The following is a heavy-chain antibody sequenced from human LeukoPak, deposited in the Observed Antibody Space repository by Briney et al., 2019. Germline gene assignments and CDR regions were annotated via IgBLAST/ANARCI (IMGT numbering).Heavy chain of an antibody. J-gene: IGHJ4*02. Sequence: KPSETLSLTCAVYGGSFSGYYWSWIRQPPGKGLEWIGDINPSGSTNYSPSLKSRVTISVDTSKNQFSLELSSVIAADTAVYYCARGMGRDFDYWGQGTLVTVSS. CDR3: ARGMGRDFDY. V-gene: IGHV4-34*01. CDR1: GGSFSGYY. CDR2: INPSGST.